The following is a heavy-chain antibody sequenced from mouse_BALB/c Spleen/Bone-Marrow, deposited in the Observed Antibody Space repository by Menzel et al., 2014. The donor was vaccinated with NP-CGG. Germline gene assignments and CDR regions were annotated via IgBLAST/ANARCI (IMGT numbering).Heavy chain of an antibody. J-gene: IGHJ3*01. CDR1: GFTFSSYG. Sequence: EVMLVESGGDLVEPGGSLKPSCAASGFTFSSYGMSWVRQTPDKRLEWVATVGGGDSYTYFPDFVKGRFTISRDIAKNSLYLHMSSLKSDDTARYCCAFITTIASWGQGTLVTVSA. CDR3: AFITTIAS. CDR2: VGGGDSYT. V-gene: IGHV5-6*01. D-gene: IGHD1-1*01.